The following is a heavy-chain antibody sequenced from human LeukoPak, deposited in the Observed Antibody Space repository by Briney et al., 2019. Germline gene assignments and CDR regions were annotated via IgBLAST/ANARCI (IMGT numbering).Heavy chain of an antibody. J-gene: IGHJ3*02. V-gene: IGHV4-59*08. Sequence: SETLSLTCTVSGGSISSYYWSWIRQPPGKGLEWIGYIYYSGSTNYNPSLKSRVTISVDTSKNQFSLKLSSVTAADTVVYYCARRIAVAGYNDAFDIWGQGTMVTVSS. CDR1: GGSISSYY. D-gene: IGHD6-19*01. CDR2: IYYSGST. CDR3: ARRIAVAGYNDAFDI.